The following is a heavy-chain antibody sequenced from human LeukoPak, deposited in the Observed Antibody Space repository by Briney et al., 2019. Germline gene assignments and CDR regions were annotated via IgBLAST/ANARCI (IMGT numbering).Heavy chain of an antibody. D-gene: IGHD3-10*01. CDR3: VRDGGVLFGEFPFDY. CDR1: GYTFTGYY. CDR2: ISSYNGNT. V-gene: IGHV1-18*04. J-gene: IGHJ4*02. Sequence: ASVKVSCKASGYTFTGYYMHWVRQAPGQGLEWMGWISSYNGNTNYAQKVQGRVTMTTDTSTSTAYMELRRLRSDDTAVYYCVRDGGVLFGEFPFDYWGQGTLVTISS.